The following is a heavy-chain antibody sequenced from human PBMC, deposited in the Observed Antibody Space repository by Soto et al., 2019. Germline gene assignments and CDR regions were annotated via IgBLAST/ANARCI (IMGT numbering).Heavy chain of an antibody. D-gene: IGHD5-12*01. CDR3: AHRRKGWLPFDY. Sequence: QITLKESGPTLVKPTQTLTLTCTFSGFSLSTSGVGVGWIRQPPGKALEWLALIYWDDDKRYSPSLKSRLTLTKDPSKNQVVLTMTDMDPVDTATYYCAHRRKGWLPFDYWGQGTLLTVSS. J-gene: IGHJ4*02. CDR2: IYWDDDK. V-gene: IGHV2-5*02. CDR1: GFSLSTSGVG.